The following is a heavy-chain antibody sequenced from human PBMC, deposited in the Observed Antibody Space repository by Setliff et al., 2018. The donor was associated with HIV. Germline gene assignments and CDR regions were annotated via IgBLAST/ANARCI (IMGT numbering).Heavy chain of an antibody. CDR1: GGSVSTSSYS. Sequence: PSETLSLTCTVSGGSVSTSSYSWGWIRQPPEKGLEWIGTIYHTGKTYYNSSLNSRVTIAVDTSNDQFSLNLSTVTAADTAVYYCGRVAGYCAPSRCYGYNAFDIWGPGTMVTVSS. CDR3: GRVAGYCAPSRCYGYNAFDI. J-gene: IGHJ3*02. V-gene: IGHV4-39*01. D-gene: IGHD2-15*01. CDR2: IYHTGKT.